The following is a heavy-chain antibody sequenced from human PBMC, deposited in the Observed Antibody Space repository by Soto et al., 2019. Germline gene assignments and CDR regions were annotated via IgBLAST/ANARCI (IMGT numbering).Heavy chain of an antibody. CDR3: AKEVFTGYDYKSFHYHVVDV. Sequence: GGSLRLSCAAPGFTFSSYAMSWVRQAPGKGLEWVSAISGSGGSTYYADSVKGRFTISRDNSKNTLYLQMDSLRPEDTAVYYCAKEVFTGYDYKSFHYHVVDVWGPGTTVTVSS. J-gene: IGHJ6*02. V-gene: IGHV3-23*01. CDR1: GFTFSSYA. CDR2: ISGSGGST. D-gene: IGHD5-12*01.